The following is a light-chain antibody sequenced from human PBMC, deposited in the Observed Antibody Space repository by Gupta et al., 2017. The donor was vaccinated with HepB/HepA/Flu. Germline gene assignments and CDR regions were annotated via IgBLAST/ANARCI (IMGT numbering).Light chain of an antibody. CDR1: QSVLYSSNNKNY. Sequence: DIVMTQSPDSLAVSLGERATINCKSSQSVLYSSNNKNYLTWYQQKPGQPPKLLISWASSRQSGVPDRFSGSGSGTDFTLTISSLQAEDVAVYYCQQHDSIPITFGRGTKVDIK. V-gene: IGKV4-1*01. J-gene: IGKJ4*01. CDR3: QQHDSIPIT. CDR2: WAS.